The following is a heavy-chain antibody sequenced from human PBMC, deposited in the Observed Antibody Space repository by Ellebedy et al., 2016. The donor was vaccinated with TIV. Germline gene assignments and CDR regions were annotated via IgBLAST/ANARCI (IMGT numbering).Heavy chain of an antibody. D-gene: IGHD3-10*01. CDR3: ARREGYHGSGSYYAN. Sequence: MPSETLSLTCTVSGDSIRSYYWSWIRQPPGKGLEWIGYIYYSGSTNYNPSLKSRVTISIDTSKNQFSLKLSSVTAAETAVYYCARREGYHGSGSYYANWGQGTLVTVSS. CDR2: IYYSGST. J-gene: IGHJ4*02. CDR1: GDSIRSYY. V-gene: IGHV4-59*01.